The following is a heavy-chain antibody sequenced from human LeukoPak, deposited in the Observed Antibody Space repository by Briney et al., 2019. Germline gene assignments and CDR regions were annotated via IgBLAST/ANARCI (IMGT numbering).Heavy chain of an antibody. CDR2: INPGDSDT. V-gene: IGHV5-51*01. J-gene: IGHJ4*02. CDR3: ARGSPSYGQDY. CDR1: GYSFTSSW. D-gene: IGHD5-18*01. Sequence: GESLKISCQASGYSFTSSWIGWARQMPGKGLEWMAIINPGDSDTRYSPSFQGQVTISADKSISTVYLQWGSLKASDTAMYYCARGSPSYGQDYWGQGTLVTVSS.